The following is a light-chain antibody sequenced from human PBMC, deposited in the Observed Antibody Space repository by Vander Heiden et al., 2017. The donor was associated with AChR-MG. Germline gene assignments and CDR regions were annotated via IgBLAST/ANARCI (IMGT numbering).Light chain of an antibody. CDR1: SSNILADYD. Sequence: QSVLPQPPSVSGAPGQSVTIPCTGSSSNILADYDVHWYQQLPGAAPQLLIYGNTNRPSGVPDRFSGSKSGTSASLAITGLQAEDEADYYCQSYDSSLSGSVFGGGTKLTVL. CDR2: GNT. V-gene: IGLV1-40*01. J-gene: IGLJ2*01. CDR3: QSYDSSLSGSV.